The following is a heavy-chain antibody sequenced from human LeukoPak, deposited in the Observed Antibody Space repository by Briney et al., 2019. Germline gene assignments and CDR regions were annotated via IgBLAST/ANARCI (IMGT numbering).Heavy chain of an antibody. Sequence: GGSLRLSCAASGFTFSDYYMSWIRQAPGKGLEWVSYISSSSSYTNYADSVKGRFTISRDNAKNSLYLQMNSLRAEDTAVYYCARELGLLWFEYYYYGMDVWGKGTTVTVS. CDR1: GFTFSDYY. CDR3: ARELGLLWFEYYYYGMDV. D-gene: IGHD3-10*01. J-gene: IGHJ6*04. CDR2: ISSSSSYT. V-gene: IGHV3-11*06.